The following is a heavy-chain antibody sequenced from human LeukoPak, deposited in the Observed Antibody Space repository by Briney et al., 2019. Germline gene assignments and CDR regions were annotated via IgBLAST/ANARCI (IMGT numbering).Heavy chain of an antibody. CDR1: GGTFSSYA. D-gene: IGHD6-13*01. CDR2: IIPIFGTA. V-gene: IGHV1-69*05. CDR3: ARGPWYSSSWDYFDY. J-gene: IGHJ4*02. Sequence: GSSVKVSCKASGGTFSSYAISWVRQAPGQGLEWMGRIIPIFGTANYAQKFQGRVAITTDESTSTAYMELSSLRSEDTAVYYCARGPWYSSSWDYFDYWGQGTLVTVSS.